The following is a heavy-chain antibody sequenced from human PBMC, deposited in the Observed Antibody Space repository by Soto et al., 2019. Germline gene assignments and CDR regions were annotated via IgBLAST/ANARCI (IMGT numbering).Heavy chain of an antibody. V-gene: IGHV3-7*01. CDR1: GFTFSSYW. CDR3: ARDRRYYDFWSVPTFNYYYYYGMDV. Sequence: EVQLVESGGGLVQPGGSLRLSCAASGFTFSSYWMSWVRQAPGKGLEWVANIKQDGSEKYYVDSVKGRFTISRDNAKNSLYLQMNSLRAEDTAVYYCARDRRYYDFWSVPTFNYYYYYGMDVWGQGTTVTVSS. CDR2: IKQDGSEK. D-gene: IGHD3-3*01. J-gene: IGHJ6*02.